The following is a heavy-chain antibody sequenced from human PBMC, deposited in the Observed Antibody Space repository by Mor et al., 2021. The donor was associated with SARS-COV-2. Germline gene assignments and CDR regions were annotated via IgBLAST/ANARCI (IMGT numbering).Heavy chain of an antibody. J-gene: IGHJ3*02. CDR3: ARDYYDSSGSDAFDI. CDR2: ISSSSSYI. V-gene: IGHV3-21*01. Sequence: GLEWVSSISSSSSYIYYADSVKGRFTISRDNAKNSLYLQMNSLRAEDTAVYYCARDYYDSSGSDAFDIWGQG. D-gene: IGHD3-22*01.